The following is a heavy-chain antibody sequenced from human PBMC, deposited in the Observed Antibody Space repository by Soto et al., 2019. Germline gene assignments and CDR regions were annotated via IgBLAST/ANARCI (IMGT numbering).Heavy chain of an antibody. J-gene: IGHJ4*02. V-gene: IGHV3-23*01. CDR2: ISGSGGST. CDR1: VFTFSSYA. D-gene: IGHD2-2*02. CDR3: AKFLVVKAAITY. Sequence: GGSLRLSCASSVFTFSSYAMSCVRQSPGKGLEWVSAISGSGGSTYYADSVKGRFTISRDNSKNTLYLQMNSLRAEDTAVYYCAKFLVVKAAITYWGQGTLVTVSS.